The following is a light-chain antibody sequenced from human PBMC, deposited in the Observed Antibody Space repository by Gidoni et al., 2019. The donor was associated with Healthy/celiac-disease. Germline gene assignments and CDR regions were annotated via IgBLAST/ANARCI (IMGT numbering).Light chain of an antibody. Sequence: IAMMQSPATLSVSPGERATLSSRASQSVSSNLTWYQQKPGQAPRPLIYGASSRATGIPARFSGSGSGTEFTLTISSLQSEDFAVYYCQQYNNWPPLTFGGGTKVEIK. V-gene: IGKV3-15*01. CDR2: GAS. CDR3: QQYNNWPPLT. J-gene: IGKJ4*01. CDR1: QSVSSN.